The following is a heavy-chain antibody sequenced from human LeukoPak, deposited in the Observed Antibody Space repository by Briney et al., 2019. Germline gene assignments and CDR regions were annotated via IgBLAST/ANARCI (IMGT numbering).Heavy chain of an antibody. J-gene: IGHJ3*01. CDR2: IEQDGSEK. D-gene: IGHD2-15*01. Sequence: PGGSLRLSCAASGFTFSRHWMSWVRQAPGKGLEWVANIEQDGSEKYYVDSVKGRFTISRDNAKNSLYLQMNSLRAEDTAVYYCAREFCSGANCYPLGAFDLWGQGTMVTVSS. CDR3: AREFCSGANCYPLGAFDL. CDR1: GFTFSRHW. V-gene: IGHV3-7*01.